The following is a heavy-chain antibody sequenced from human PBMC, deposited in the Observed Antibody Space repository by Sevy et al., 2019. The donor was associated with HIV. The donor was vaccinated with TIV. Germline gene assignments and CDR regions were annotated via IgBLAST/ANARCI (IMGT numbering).Heavy chain of an antibody. CDR1: GDTFSTYG. V-gene: IGHV1-69*13. Sequence: ASVKVSCKASGDTFSTYGLSWVRQAPGQGLEWMGGIIPIFGTPNYAQKFHGRVTITADESASTAYMELSSLGSEDTALYYCAREGGVATTGDHDAFDIWGHGTLVTVSS. CDR2: IIPIFGTP. D-gene: IGHD7-27*01. J-gene: IGHJ3*02. CDR3: AREGGVATTGDHDAFDI.